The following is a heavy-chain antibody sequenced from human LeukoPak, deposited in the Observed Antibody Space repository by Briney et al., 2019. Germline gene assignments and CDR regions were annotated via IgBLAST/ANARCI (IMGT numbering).Heavy chain of an antibody. CDR3: AKDLLLWFGELFPTFDY. D-gene: IGHD3-10*01. CDR1: GFTFSSYT. V-gene: IGHV3-48*01. J-gene: IGHJ4*02. CDR2: ISSSSSTI. Sequence: PSGGSLRLSCAASGFTFSSYTMNWVRQAPGKGLEWVSYISSSSSTIFYADSVKGRFTISRDNSKNTLYLQMNSLRAEDTAVYYCAKDLLLWFGELFPTFDYWGQGTLVTVSS.